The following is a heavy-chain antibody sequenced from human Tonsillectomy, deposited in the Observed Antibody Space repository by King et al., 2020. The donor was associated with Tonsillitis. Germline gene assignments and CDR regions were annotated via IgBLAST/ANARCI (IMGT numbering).Heavy chain of an antibody. CDR2: IYYSGST. Sequence: VQLQESGPGLVKPSQTLSLTCTVSGGSISSGGYYWSWIRQHPGKGLEWIGCIYYSGSTYYNPSLKSRVTISVDTSKNQFSLKLSSVTAADTAVYYCARLLRGELRYFDWLFFDLWGRGTLVTVSS. CDR1: GGSISSGGYY. D-gene: IGHD3-9*01. V-gene: IGHV4-31*03. J-gene: IGHJ2*01. CDR3: ARLLRGELRYFDWLFFDL.